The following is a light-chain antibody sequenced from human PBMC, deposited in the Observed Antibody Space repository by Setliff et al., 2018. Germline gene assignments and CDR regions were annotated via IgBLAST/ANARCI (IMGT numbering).Light chain of an antibody. Sequence: QTVVTQEPSFAVSPGGTVTLTCGLSSGQVSTTYNPSWYQQTPGQAPRALMYSTNIRSSGVPDRFSGSILGNKAALTITGAQADDESDYYCALYMGGGISLFGGGTKVTVL. J-gene: IGLJ2*01. CDR2: STN. V-gene: IGLV8-61*01. CDR1: SGQVSTTYN. CDR3: ALYMGGGISL.